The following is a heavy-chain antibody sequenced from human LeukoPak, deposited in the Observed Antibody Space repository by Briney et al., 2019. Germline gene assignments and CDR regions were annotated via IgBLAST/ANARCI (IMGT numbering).Heavy chain of an antibody. CDR1: GFTLDEYG. D-gene: IGHD2-15*01. CDR2: INWNGATT. Sequence: GGSLRLSCAASGFTLDEYGMRGVRQAAGKGLEWVFGINWNGATTGYAASVKGRFTISRHTAKNSLYLQMNSPRAADPALYQCARGWWDGMDVWGQGTAVTVSS. CDR3: ARGWWDGMDV. V-gene: IGHV3-20*01. J-gene: IGHJ6*02.